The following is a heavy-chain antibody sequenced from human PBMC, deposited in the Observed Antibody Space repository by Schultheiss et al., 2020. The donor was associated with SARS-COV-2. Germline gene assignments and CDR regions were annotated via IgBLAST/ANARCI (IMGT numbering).Heavy chain of an antibody. Sequence: GGSLRLSCSASGFTFSSYAMHWVRQAPGKGLEWVSAISGSGGSTYYVDSVKGRFTISRDNSKNTLYLQMNSLRAEDTAVYYCARDGHGDAFDIWGQGTMVTVSS. V-gene: IGHV3-23*01. CDR3: ARDGHGDAFDI. CDR2: ISGSGGST. J-gene: IGHJ3*02. CDR1: GFTFSSYA.